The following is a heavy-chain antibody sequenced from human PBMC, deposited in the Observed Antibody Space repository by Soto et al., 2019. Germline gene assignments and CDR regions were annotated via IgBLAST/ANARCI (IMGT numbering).Heavy chain of an antibody. CDR3: ARGDCSGGSCYSVDI. V-gene: IGHV1-69*04. D-gene: IGHD2-15*01. Sequence: PGQGLEWMGRIIPILGIANYAQKFQGRVTITADKSTSTAYMELSSLRSEDTAVYYCARGDCSGGSCYSVDIWGQGTMVTVSS. J-gene: IGHJ3*02. CDR2: IIPILGIA.